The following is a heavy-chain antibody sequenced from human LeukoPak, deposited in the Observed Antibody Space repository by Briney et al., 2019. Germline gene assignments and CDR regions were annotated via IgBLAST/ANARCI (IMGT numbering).Heavy chain of an antibody. Sequence: GGSLRLSCAAYGFTFSSYSMNWVRQAPGKGLEWVSSVSSSSYIYYADSVKGRFTISRDNAKNSLYLQMNSLRAEDTAVYYCARYCSSTSCSSYYYYYMDVWGKGTTVTVSS. D-gene: IGHD2-2*01. V-gene: IGHV3-21*01. CDR3: ARYCSSTSCSSYYYYYMDV. CDR2: VSSSSYI. J-gene: IGHJ6*03. CDR1: GFTFSSYS.